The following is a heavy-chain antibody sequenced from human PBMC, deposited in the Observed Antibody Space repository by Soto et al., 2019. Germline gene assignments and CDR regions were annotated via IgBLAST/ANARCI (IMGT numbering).Heavy chain of an antibody. Sequence: SETLSLTCTVSGGSISSYYWSWIRQPPGKGLEWIGDIYYSGSTNYNPSLKSRVTISVDTSKNQFSLKLSSVTAADTAVYYCARSRALGISDYWGQGTLVTVSS. J-gene: IGHJ4*02. CDR2: IYYSGST. V-gene: IGHV4-59*08. CDR3: ARSRALGISDY. D-gene: IGHD7-27*01. CDR1: GGSISSYY.